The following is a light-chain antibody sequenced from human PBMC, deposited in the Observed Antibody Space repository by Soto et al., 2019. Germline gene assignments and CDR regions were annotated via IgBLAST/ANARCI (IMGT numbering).Light chain of an antibody. CDR1: RGSVASNY. V-gene: IGLV6-57*03. J-gene: IGLJ2*01. CDR3: QSYDRTNVV. Sequence: NFMLTQPHSVSESPGKTITISCARSRGSVASNYVQRFQQRPGSAPTTIIYRDDQRPSGVPDRFSASVDSSSNSASLTISGLKTEDEADYYCQSYDRTNVVFGGGTKVTVL. CDR2: RDD.